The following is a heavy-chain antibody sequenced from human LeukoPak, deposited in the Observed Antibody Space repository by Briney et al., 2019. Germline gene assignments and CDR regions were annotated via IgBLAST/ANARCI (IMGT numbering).Heavy chain of an antibody. CDR3: ASGGCSSTSCYKDPSPNYYYYMDV. V-gene: IGHV1-8*01. CDR2: MNPNSGNT. CDR1: GYTFTSYD. J-gene: IGHJ6*03. D-gene: IGHD2-2*02. Sequence: ASVKVSCKASGYTFTSYDINWVRQATGQGLEWMGWMNPNSGNTGYAQKFQGRVTMTRDTSISTAYMELSRLRSDDTAVYYCASGGCSSTSCYKDPSPNYYYYMDVWGKGTTVTVSS.